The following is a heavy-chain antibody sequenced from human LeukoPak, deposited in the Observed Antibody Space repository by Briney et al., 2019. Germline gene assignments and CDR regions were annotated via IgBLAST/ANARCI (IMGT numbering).Heavy chain of an antibody. CDR1: GYTFTSYF. V-gene: IGHV1-46*01. Sequence: GASVKVSCKASGYTFTSYFMHWVRQAPGQGLEWMGIINPSGGSTSYAQKFQGRVTMTTDTSTSTAYMEPRSLRSDDTAVYYCAREGYDILTGYSLNWFDPWGQGTLVTVSS. CDR2: INPSGGST. CDR3: AREGYDILTGYSLNWFDP. D-gene: IGHD3-9*01. J-gene: IGHJ5*02.